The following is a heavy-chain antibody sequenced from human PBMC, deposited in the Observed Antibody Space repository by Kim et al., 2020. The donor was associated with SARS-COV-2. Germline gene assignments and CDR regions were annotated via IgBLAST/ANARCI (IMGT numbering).Heavy chain of an antibody. CDR2: IIPILGIA. CDR1: GGTFSSYA. Sequence: SVKVSCKASGGTFSSYAISWVRQAPGQGLEWMGRIIPILGIANYAQKFQGRVTITADKSTSTAYMELSSLRSEDTAVYYCARRWGIEDYYYGMDVWGQGTTVTVSS. CDR3: ARRWGIEDYYYGMDV. J-gene: IGHJ6*02. D-gene: IGHD6-13*01. V-gene: IGHV1-69*04.